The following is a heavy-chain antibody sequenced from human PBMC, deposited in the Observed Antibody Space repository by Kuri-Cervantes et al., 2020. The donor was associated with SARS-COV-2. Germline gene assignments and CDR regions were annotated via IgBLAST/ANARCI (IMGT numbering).Heavy chain of an antibody. V-gene: IGHV1-18*01. CDR1: GGTFSSYG. Sequence: ASVKVSCKASGGTFSSYGISWVRQAPGQGLEWMGWISAYNGNTNYAQKPQGRVTMTTDTSTSTAYMELRSLRSDDTAVYYCASSLLWFGEWGFFDIWGQGAMVTVSS. D-gene: IGHD3-10*01. J-gene: IGHJ3*02. CDR2: ISAYNGNT. CDR3: ASSLLWFGEWGFFDI.